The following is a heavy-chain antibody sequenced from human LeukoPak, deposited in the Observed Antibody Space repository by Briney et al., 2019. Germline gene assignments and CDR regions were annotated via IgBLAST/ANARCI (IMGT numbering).Heavy chain of an antibody. J-gene: IGHJ4*02. Sequence: KTSETLSLTCAVYGGSFSGYYWSWIRQPPGKGLEWIGYIYYSGSTNYNPSLKSRVTISVDTSKNQFSLKLSSVTAADTAVYYCARGDLRRNTFDYWGQGTLVTVSS. CDR3: ARGDLRRNTFDY. V-gene: IGHV4-59*12. CDR2: IYYSGST. CDR1: GGSFSGYY. D-gene: IGHD2/OR15-2a*01.